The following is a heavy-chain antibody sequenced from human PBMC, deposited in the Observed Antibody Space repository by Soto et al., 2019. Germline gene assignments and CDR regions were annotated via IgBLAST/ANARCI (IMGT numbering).Heavy chain of an antibody. J-gene: IGHJ6*03. D-gene: IGHD1-1*01. CDR1: GGSVSSSGHY. CDR3: AREEGGTRGYYYIDV. Sequence: QVQLQESGPGLVRPSQTLSLTCSVSGGSVSSSGHYWSWIRQHPGKGLEWIGYIYYSGSTYYNPSLEGRLTILLDTSKNEFSLELSSVTAADTAVYYCAREEGGTRGYYYIDVWGKGTTVTVSS. CDR2: IYYSGST. V-gene: IGHV4-31*03.